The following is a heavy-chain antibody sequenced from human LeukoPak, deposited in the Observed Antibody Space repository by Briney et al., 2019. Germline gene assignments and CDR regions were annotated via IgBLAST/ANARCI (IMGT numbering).Heavy chain of an antibody. Sequence: SETLSLTCAVYGGSFSGYYWSWIRQPPGKGLEWIGEINHSGSTNYNPSLKSRVNISVDTSKNQFSLKLSSVTAADTAVYYCAPLSRGTGWNWFDPWGQGTLVTVSS. CDR3: APLSRGTGWNWFDP. V-gene: IGHV4-34*01. J-gene: IGHJ5*02. CDR2: INHSGST. D-gene: IGHD6-13*01. CDR1: GGSFSGYY.